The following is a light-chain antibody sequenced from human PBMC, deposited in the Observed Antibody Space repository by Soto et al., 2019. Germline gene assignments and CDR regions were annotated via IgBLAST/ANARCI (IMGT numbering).Light chain of an antibody. CDR3: QQHANWPLT. Sequence: EIVLTQSPATLSLSPGERATISCRASQRVGNNLAWYQQKPGQAPGLLIYEASTRATGIPARFSGSGSGTDFTLTLSSLEPEDFAVYYCQQHANWPLTFGGGTKVEIK. J-gene: IGKJ4*01. CDR1: QRVGNN. CDR2: EAS. V-gene: IGKV3-11*01.